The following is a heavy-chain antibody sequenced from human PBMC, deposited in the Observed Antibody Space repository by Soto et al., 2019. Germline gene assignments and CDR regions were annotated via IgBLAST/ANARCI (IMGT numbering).Heavy chain of an antibody. CDR2: ISAYNGNA. D-gene: IGHD1-26*01. CDR3: ARYGATTAFDY. V-gene: IGHV1-18*01. J-gene: IGHJ4*01. CDR1: GYTIPRYG. Sequence: QVQLVQSGTEVKKPGASVKVSCQASGYTIPRYGISWARQAPGHGRDRMRWISAYNGNAYYAQTLQGRVTITTDTSTTTAYMERRSLRSDDTAVYSWARYGATTAFDYWGDGTLVTVSS.